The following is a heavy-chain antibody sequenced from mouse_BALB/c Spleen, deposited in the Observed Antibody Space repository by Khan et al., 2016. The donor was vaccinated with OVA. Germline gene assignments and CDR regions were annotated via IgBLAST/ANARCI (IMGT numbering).Heavy chain of an antibody. CDR2: VNPNNGGT. Sequence: VQLQQSGPDLVKPAASVTISCKASGYSFTGYYIHWVKQRHGKSLEWIGRVNPNNGGTSYNPKFTGQAILTVDTSSNTSYMELRSLTSEDSAVYSWAIYYGYFDVWGAGTTVTVSS. V-gene: IGHV1-26*01. CDR1: GYSFTGYY. J-gene: IGHJ1*01. CDR3: AIYYGYFDV.